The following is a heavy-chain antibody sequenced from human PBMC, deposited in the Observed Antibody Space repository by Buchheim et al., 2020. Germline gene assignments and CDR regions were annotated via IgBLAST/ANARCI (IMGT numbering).Heavy chain of an antibody. Sequence: EVQLVESGGGLVQPGGSLRLSCAASGFTFSSYWMSWVRQAPGKGLEWVANIKQDGSEKYYVDSVKGRFTISRDNAKKSLYLQMNSLRAEDTAVYYCAREYDYIWGSYRDFDYWGQGTL. J-gene: IGHJ4*02. CDR2: IKQDGSEK. V-gene: IGHV3-7*01. CDR1: GFTFSSYW. D-gene: IGHD3-16*02. CDR3: AREYDYIWGSYRDFDY.